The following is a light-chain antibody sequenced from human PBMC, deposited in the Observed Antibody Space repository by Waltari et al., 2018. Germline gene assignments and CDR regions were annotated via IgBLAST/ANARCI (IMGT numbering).Light chain of an antibody. J-gene: IGLJ2*01. Sequence: YQQLPGTGPKALTLVNDMRPSGVPDRFAGSKSGTSASLAITGLQAEDEADYYCQSYDTTLRGSIFGGGTKLTVL. V-gene: IGLV1-40*01. CDR2: VND. CDR3: QSYDTTLRGSI.